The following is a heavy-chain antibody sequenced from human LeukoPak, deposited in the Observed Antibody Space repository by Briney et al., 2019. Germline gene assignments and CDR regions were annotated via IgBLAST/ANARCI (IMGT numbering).Heavy chain of an antibody. D-gene: IGHD4-17*01. CDR1: GYTFTSYY. CDR2: INPSGGST. Sequence: ASVKVSCTASGYTFTSYYMHWVRQAPGQGLEWMGIINPSGGSTSYAQKFQGRVTMTRDTSTSTVYMELSSLRSEDTAVYYCAILGDPRGYYFDYWAREPWSPSPQ. J-gene: IGHJ4*02. V-gene: IGHV1-46*01. CDR3: AILGDPRGYYFDY.